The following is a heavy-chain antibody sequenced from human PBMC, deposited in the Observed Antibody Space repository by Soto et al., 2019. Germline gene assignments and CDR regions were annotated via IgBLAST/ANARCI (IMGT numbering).Heavy chain of an antibody. Sequence: EVQLLESGGGLVQPGGSLRLSCAASGFTFSSYAMSWVRQAPGKGLEWVSAISGSGGSTYYADSVKGRFTISRDNSKNTLYLQMNSLRADDTAVYYCAKGSSGWYERFDYWGQGTLVTVSS. CDR3: AKGSSGWYERFDY. D-gene: IGHD6-19*01. CDR2: ISGSGGST. V-gene: IGHV3-23*01. CDR1: GFTFSSYA. J-gene: IGHJ4*02.